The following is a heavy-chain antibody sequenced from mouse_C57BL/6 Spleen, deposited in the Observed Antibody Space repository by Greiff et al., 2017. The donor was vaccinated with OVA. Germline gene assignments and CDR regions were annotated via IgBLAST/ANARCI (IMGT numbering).Heavy chain of an antibody. Sequence: QVQLQQPGAELVKPGASVKLSCKASGYTFTSYWMQWVKQRPGQGLEWIGEIDPSDSYTNYNQKFKGKATLTVDTSSSTAYMQLSSLTSEDSAVYYCARREDYVAMDYWGQGTSVTVSS. CDR2: IDPSDSYT. CDR3: ARREDYVAMDY. J-gene: IGHJ4*01. CDR1: GYTFTSYW. V-gene: IGHV1-50*01.